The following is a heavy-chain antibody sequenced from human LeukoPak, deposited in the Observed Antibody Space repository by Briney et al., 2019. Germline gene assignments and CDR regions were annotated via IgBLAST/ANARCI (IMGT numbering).Heavy chain of an antibody. D-gene: IGHD6-6*01. CDR2: INPNSGGT. J-gene: IGHJ4*02. V-gene: IGHV1-2*06. CDR1: GYTFTGYY. CDR3: ARDRQYSSSSYDY. Sequence: ASVKVSCTASGYTFTGYYMHWVRQAPGQGLEWMGRINPNSGGTNYAQKFQGRVTMTRDTSISTAYMELSRLRSDDTAVYYCARDRQYSSSSYDYWGQGTLVTVSS.